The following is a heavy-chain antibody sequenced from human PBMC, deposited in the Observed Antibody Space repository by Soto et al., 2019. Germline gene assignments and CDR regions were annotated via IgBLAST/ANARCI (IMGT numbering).Heavy chain of an antibody. Sequence: HHGGSLRLSCSASGFTFSIYAMSWVRQAPGKGLEWVSGISGSGGSTYYGDSVKGRFTISRDNSKNTLYLQMNSLRAEDTAVYYCAKSVRQWLAPFDPWGQGTLVTVSS. D-gene: IGHD6-19*01. CDR3: AKSVRQWLAPFDP. CDR1: GFTFSIYA. J-gene: IGHJ5*02. V-gene: IGHV3-23*01. CDR2: ISGSGGST.